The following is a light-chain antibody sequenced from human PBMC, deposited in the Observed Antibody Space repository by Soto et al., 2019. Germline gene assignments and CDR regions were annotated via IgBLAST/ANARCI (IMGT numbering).Light chain of an antibody. J-gene: IGKJ5*01. Sequence: VIKHPTLSLPVTLGQPASISCRSSQSLVHSDGNTYLNWFQQRPGQSPRRLIYKVSSRDSGVPDRFSGSGSGTDFTLKISRVEAEDVGVYYCTERIEFPFSFGQGTRLEIK. CDR3: TERIEFPFS. V-gene: IGKV2-30*02. CDR1: QSLVHSDGNTY. CDR2: KVS.